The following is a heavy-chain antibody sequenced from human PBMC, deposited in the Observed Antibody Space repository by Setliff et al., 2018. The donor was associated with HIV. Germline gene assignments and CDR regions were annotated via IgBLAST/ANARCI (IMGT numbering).Heavy chain of an antibody. Sequence: LSLTCTVSGGSISSHYWSWIRQPPGKGLEWIGYIYYSGSTNYNPSLKSRVTIAVDTSKNQFPLKLSSVTAADTAVYYCARDGPLEGSYRYYYYYMDVWGKGTTVTVSS. CDR2: IYYSGST. V-gene: IGHV4-59*11. CDR3: ARDGPLEGSYRYYYYYMDV. D-gene: IGHD3-10*01. CDR1: GGSISSHY. J-gene: IGHJ6*03.